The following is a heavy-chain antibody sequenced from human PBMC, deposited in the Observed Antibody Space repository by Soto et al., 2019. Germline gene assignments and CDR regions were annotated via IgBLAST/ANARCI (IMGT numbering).Heavy chain of an antibody. CDR3: ATHGATTMARGAMKHYYYVMDV. CDR1: GGIFSSFT. V-gene: IGHV1-69*06. CDR2: IIPIFDTP. J-gene: IGHJ6*02. Sequence: QVQLVQSGAEAGKPGSSVKVSCRASGGIFSSFTISWVRQAPGQGLEWLGGIIPIFDTPTYAQNFQGRVTITADKSTHTVYMELSSLRSEDTAVYYCATHGATTMARGAMKHYYYVMDVWGQGTTVTVSS. D-gene: IGHD3-10*01.